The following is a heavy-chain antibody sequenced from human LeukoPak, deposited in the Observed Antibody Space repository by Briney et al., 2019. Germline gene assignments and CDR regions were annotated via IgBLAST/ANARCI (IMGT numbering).Heavy chain of an antibody. CDR2: ITHTGDT. J-gene: IGHJ5*02. CDR1: GGSVSGYY. V-gene: IGHV4-34*01. Sequence: SETLSLTCAVYGGSVSGYYWSWIRQSPGTRLEWIGEITHTGDTNYSPSLKSRVTISRDTSKNQFSLKLSSVTAADTAVYYCAGAFCTSRSCWNWFDPWGRGTLVTVSS. CDR3: AGAFCTSRSCWNWFDP. D-gene: IGHD2-8*01.